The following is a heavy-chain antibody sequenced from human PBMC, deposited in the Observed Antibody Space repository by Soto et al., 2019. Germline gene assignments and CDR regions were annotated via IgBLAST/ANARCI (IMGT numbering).Heavy chain of an antibody. CDR3: TGTIFGVAPDI. D-gene: IGHD3-3*01. CDR1: GFTFGDYA. Sequence: HPGGSLRLSCTASGFTFGDYAMSWFRQAPGKGLEWVGFIRSKAYGGTTEYAASVKGRFTISRDDSKSIVYLQMNSLKTEDTAVYYCTGTIFGVAPDIWGQGTMVTVSS. J-gene: IGHJ3*02. V-gene: IGHV3-49*03. CDR2: IRSKAYGGTT.